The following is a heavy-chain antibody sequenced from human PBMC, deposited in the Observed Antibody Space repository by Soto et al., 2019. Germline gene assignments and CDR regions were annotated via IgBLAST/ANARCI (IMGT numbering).Heavy chain of an antibody. D-gene: IGHD6-19*01. CDR3: ARTVAGTQVLFDY. CDR1: GGSVSSGSYY. Sequence: PSETLSLTCTVSGGSVSSGSYYWSWIRQPPGKGLEWIGYIYYSGSTNYNPSLKSRVTISVDTSKNQFSLKLSSVTAADTAVYYCARTVAGTQVLFDYWGQGTLVTVS. J-gene: IGHJ4*02. V-gene: IGHV4-61*01. CDR2: IYYSGST.